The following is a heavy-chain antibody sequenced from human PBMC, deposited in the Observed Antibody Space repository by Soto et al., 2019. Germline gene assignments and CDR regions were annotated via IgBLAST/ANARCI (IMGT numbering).Heavy chain of an antibody. J-gene: IGHJ4*02. Sequence: PGVSLRFSCAASGFTFSRYEMNWVRQAPGKGLEWVSYIGSSGSTIYYADSVKGRFTISRDNAKNSLYLQMSSLRAEDTAVYFCARDEGSAWYFDYWGQGTLVTVSS. CDR3: ARDEGSAWYFDY. CDR1: GFTFSRYE. CDR2: IGSSGSTI. V-gene: IGHV3-48*03. D-gene: IGHD6-19*01.